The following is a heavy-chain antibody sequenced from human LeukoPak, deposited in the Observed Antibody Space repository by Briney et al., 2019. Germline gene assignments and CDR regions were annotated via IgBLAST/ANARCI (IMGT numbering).Heavy chain of an antibody. CDR2: ISYDGSNK. Sequence: GGSLRLSCAASGFTFSSYAMHWVRQAPGKGLEWMAVISYDGSNKYYADSVKGRFTISRDNSKNTLYLQMNSLRDEDTAVYYCAKHRFESGGYHSTDWGQGTLVTVSS. CDR1: GFTFSSYA. V-gene: IGHV3-30-3*02. D-gene: IGHD3-22*01. CDR3: AKHRFESGGYHSTD. J-gene: IGHJ4*02.